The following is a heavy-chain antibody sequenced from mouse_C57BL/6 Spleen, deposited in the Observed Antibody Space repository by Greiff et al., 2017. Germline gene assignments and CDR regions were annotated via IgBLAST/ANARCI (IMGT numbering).Heavy chain of an antibody. V-gene: IGHV5-4*03. CDR2: ISDGGSYT. J-gene: IGHJ3*01. Sequence: EVMLVESGGGLVKPGGSLKLSCAASGFTFSSYAMSWVRQTPEKRLEWVATISDGGSYTYYPDNVKGRFTLSRDNAKNNLYLQMSHLKSEDTAMYYCARASRNWFAYGGQGTLVTVSA. CDR3: ARASRNWFAY. CDR1: GFTFSSYA.